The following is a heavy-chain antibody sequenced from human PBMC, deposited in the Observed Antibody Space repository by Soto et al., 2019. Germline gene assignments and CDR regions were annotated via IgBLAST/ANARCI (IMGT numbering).Heavy chain of an antibody. CDR3: AKSYCTSTTCLLRDFYFYIDV. Sequence: EVQLLESGGGLVQPGGSLRLSCAASGFTFSNYAMSWVRQPPGKGLEWVSGISGSGGSTYYADSVKGRFTIARDNSKNTVYRQMNSLRAEDSVVYYCAKSYCTSTTCLLRDFYFYIDVWGKGTPVTVSS. CDR2: ISGSGGST. V-gene: IGHV3-23*01. J-gene: IGHJ6*03. D-gene: IGHD2-2*01. CDR1: GFTFSNYA.